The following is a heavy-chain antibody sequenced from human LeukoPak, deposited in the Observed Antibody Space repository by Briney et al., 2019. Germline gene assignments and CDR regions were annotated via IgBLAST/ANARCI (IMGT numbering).Heavy chain of an antibody. V-gene: IGHV4-61*01. D-gene: IGHD5-24*01. CDR2: IYYSGST. CDR3: ARVERDVEMATIFDY. J-gene: IGHJ4*02. Sequence: SETLSLTCTVSGGSVSSGSYYWRWIRQPPGKGLEWIGYIYYSGSTNYNPSLKSRVTISVDTSKNQFSLKLSSVTAADTAVYYCARVERDVEMATIFDYWGQGTLVTVSS. CDR1: GGSVSSGSYY.